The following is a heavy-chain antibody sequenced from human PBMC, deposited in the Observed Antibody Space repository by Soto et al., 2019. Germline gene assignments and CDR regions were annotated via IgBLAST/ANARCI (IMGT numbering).Heavy chain of an antibody. D-gene: IGHD2-2*01. V-gene: IGHV1-69*06. CDR2: IIPIFGTA. CDR1: GGTCSIYA. J-gene: IGHJ5*02. CDR3: ARGRNLRGYCSSTSCSNWFDP. Sequence: SVKVSCKASGGTCSIYAISCVLQAPVQWLDWMGGIIPIFGTANYAQKFQGRVTITADKSTSTAYMELSSLRSEDTAVYYCARGRNLRGYCSSTSCSNWFDPWGQGTLVTVSS.